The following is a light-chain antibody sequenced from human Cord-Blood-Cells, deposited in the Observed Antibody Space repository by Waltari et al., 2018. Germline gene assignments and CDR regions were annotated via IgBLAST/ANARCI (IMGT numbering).Light chain of an antibody. CDR1: QSISSW. J-gene: IGKJ1*01. V-gene: IGKV1-5*01. CDR2: DAS. CDR3: QQYNSYSWT. Sequence: DIQMTQSPSTLSASVGDRVTITFRASQSISSWLAWYQKKPGKAPKLLIYDASSLESVVPSRFSGSGSGTEFTLTISSLQPDDFATYYCQQYNSYSWTFGQGTKVEIK.